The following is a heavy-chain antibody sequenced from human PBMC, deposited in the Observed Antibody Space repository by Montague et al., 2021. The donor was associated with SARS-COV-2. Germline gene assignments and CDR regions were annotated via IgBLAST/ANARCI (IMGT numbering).Heavy chain of an antibody. Sequence: SLRLSCATSEFTFSRHTMNWVRQAPGKGLKWVASITSSSTYIYYTDSVRGRFTTSRDNAKNSVYLQMDGLTAEDTAVYFCARELAMGDEYYYYGMDVWGQGTTVTVS. CDR1: EFTFSRHT. CDR3: ARELAMGDEYYYYGMDV. D-gene: IGHD1-26*01. CDR2: ITSSSTYI. J-gene: IGHJ6*02. V-gene: IGHV3-21*01.